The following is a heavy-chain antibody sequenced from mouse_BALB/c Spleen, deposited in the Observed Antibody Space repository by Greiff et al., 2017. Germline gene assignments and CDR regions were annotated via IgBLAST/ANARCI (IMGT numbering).Heavy chain of an antibody. CDR2: INPSTGYT. J-gene: IGHJ2*01. CDR1: GYTFTSYW. V-gene: IGHV1-7*01. Sequence: VQLVESGAELAKPGASVKMSCKASGYTFTSYWMHWVKQRPGQGLEWIGYINPSTGYTEYNQKFKDKATLTADKSSSTAYMQLSSLTSEDSAVYYCARWSSDYWGQGTTLTVSS. CDR3: ARWSSDY.